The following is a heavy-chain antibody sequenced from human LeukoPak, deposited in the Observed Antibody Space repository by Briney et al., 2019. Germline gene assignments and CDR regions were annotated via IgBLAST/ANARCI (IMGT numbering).Heavy chain of an antibody. CDR2: IYHSGST. Sequence: KSSETLSLTCAVSGGSISSGGYSWGWIRQPPGKGLEWIGYIYHSGSTYYNPSLESRVTISVDRSKNQFSLKLSSVTAADTAVYYCARTSIAARRANAFDIWGQGTMVTVSS. D-gene: IGHD6-6*01. V-gene: IGHV4-30-2*01. CDR1: GGSISSGGYS. J-gene: IGHJ3*02. CDR3: ARTSIAARRANAFDI.